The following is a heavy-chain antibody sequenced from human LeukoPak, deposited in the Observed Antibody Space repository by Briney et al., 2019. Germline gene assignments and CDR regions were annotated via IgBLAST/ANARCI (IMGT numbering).Heavy chain of an antibody. J-gene: IGHJ1*01. CDR3: AKENYGDSTGGRFQH. CDR1: GFTFSSYA. D-gene: IGHD4-17*01. V-gene: IGHV3-23*01. CDR2: ISGSGGST. Sequence: GGSLRLSCAASGFTFSSYAMSWVRQTPVKGLECVSVISGSGGSTYYADSVKGRFTISRVNSKNTLYLQMNSLRAEDTAVYYCAKENYGDSTGGRFQHWGQGTLVTVSS.